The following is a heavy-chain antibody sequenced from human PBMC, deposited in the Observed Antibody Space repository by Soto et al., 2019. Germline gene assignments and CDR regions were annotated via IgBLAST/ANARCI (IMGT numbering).Heavy chain of an antibody. Sequence: QVQLQESGPGLVKPSETLSLTCTVSGGSISSYYWSWIRQPPGKGLEWIGYIYYSGSTNYNPSLKSRVTISVDTSKNQFSLKLSSVTAADTAVYYCARHLIVVVSATRAEGYYYYMDVCGKGTTVTVSS. J-gene: IGHJ6*03. V-gene: IGHV4-59*08. CDR1: GGSISSYY. D-gene: IGHD2-2*01. CDR3: ARHLIVVVSATRAEGYYYYMDV. CDR2: IYYSGST.